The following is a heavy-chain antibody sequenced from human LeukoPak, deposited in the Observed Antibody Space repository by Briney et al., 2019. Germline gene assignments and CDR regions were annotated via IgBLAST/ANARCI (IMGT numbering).Heavy chain of an antibody. V-gene: IGHV4-59*01. D-gene: IGHD1-26*01. CDR2: INYSGST. J-gene: IGHJ4*02. CDR3: ARDGASLV. Sequence: SETLSLTCTVSGGSIRSYYWSWIRQPPGKGLEWIGYINYSGSTNYNPSLKSRVTISVDTSKNQFSLKVSSVTAADTAVYYCARDGASLVCGQGTLVTVSS. CDR1: GGSIRSYY.